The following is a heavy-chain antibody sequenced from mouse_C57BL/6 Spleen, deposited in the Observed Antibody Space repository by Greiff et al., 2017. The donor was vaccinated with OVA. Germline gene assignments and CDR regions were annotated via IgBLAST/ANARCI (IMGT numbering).Heavy chain of an antibody. Sequence: QVQLKQPGAELVKPGASVKLSCKASGYTFTSYWMHWVKQRPGQGLEWIGMIHPNSGSTNYNEKFKSKATLTVDKSSSTAYMQLSSLTSEDSAVYYCARGYYYGSSYDAMDYWGQGTSVTVSS. CDR1: GYTFTSYW. CDR3: ARGYYYGSSYDAMDY. CDR2: IHPNSGST. J-gene: IGHJ4*01. V-gene: IGHV1-64*01. D-gene: IGHD1-1*01.